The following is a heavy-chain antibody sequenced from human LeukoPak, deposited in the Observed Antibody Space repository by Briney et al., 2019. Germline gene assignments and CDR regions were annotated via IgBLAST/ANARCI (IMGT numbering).Heavy chain of an antibody. D-gene: IGHD2-2*01. CDR2: IGSSSSYI. CDR1: GFTFSSYS. Sequence: GGSLRLSCAASGFTFSSYSMNWVRQAPGKGLEWVSSIGSSSSYIYYADSVKGRFTISRDNAKNSLYLQMNSLRAEDTAVYYCAKGASDIVVVTSIYYFDYWGQGTLVTVSS. CDR3: AKGASDIVVVTSIYYFDY. V-gene: IGHV3-21*01. J-gene: IGHJ4*02.